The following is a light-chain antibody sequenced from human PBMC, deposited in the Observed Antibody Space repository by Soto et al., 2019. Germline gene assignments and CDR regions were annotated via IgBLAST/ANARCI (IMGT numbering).Light chain of an antibody. CDR2: GAS. CDR3: QQHGSSAWT. Sequence: EIVVTQSPGTLSLSPGERATLSCRASQSVSSNYLAWYQQKPGQTPRLLIYGASNRATGIPDRFSGSGSGTDFTLTISRLEPEDFAVYYCQQHGSSAWTFGQGTRVDIK. V-gene: IGKV3-20*01. CDR1: QSVSSNY. J-gene: IGKJ1*01.